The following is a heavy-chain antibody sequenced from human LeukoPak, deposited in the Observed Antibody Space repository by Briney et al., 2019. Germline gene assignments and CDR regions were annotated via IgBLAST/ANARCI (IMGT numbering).Heavy chain of an antibody. CDR1: GFSFSSYA. CDR2: ISGSGGST. J-gene: IGHJ5*01. D-gene: IGHD2-15*01. CDR3: AKARGFCSGGSCYNPFDP. Sequence: PGGSLRLSCAASGFSFSSYAMSWVRKAPGKGLEWVSGISGSGGSTYYADSVRGRFTISRDNSKNTLYVQMNSLRAEDTAVYYCAKARGFCSGGSCYNPFDPWGQGTLVTVSS. V-gene: IGHV3-23*01.